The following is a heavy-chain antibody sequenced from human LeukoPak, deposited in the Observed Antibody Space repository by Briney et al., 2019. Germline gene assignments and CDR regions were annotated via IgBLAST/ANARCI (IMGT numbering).Heavy chain of an antibody. CDR3: ARGAWATRLGS. D-gene: IGHD2-15*01. CDR2: FYESGSH. Sequence: SETLSLTCAVYGESLNSYYWSWIRQPPGKGLEWIGEFYESGSHEYNPSLKSRVPIPRVPSQQQFSLSLTSVTAADTAVYYCARGAWATRLGSWGLGTPVIVSS. J-gene: IGHJ4*02. V-gene: IGHV4-34*01. CDR1: GESLNSYY.